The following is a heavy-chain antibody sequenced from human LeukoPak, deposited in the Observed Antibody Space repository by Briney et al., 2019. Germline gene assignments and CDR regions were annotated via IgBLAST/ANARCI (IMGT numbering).Heavy chain of an antibody. CDR2: IKQHGNEK. J-gene: IGHJ6*03. Sequence: GGSLRLSCAASGFTFSSYWMGWVRQAPGKGLEWVANIKQHGNEKYYVDSVKGRFTISRDNAKNSVYLQMDSLRAEDTAVYYCARHGGLVPAYYYYYMDVWGKGTAVTVSS. CDR1: GFTFSSYW. D-gene: IGHD3-3*01. CDR3: ARHGGLVPAYYYYYMDV. V-gene: IGHV3-7*01.